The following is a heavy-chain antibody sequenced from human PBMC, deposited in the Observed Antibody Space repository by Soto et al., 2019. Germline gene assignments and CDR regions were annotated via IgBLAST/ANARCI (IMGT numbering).Heavy chain of an antibody. D-gene: IGHD6-19*01. CDR3: ARVRILGIAVA. V-gene: IGHV4-34*01. J-gene: IGHJ4*02. CDR1: GGSFSGYY. CDR2: INHSGST. Sequence: SETLSLTCAVYGGSFSGYYGSWIRQPPGKGLEWIGEINHSGSTNYNPSLKSRVTISVDTSKNQFSLKLSSVTAADTAVYYCARVRILGIAVAWGQGTLVTVSS.